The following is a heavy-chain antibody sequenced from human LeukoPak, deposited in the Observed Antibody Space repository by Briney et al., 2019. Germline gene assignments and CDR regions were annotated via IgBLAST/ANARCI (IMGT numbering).Heavy chain of an antibody. Sequence: ASVKVSCKASGYTFTSYGISWVRQAPGQGLEWMGWIRAYNGNTNYAQKLQGRVTMTTDTSTSTAYMELRSLRSDDTAVYYCATGGNYDILTGYYSGAFDIWGQGTMVTVSS. D-gene: IGHD3-9*01. CDR1: GYTFTSYG. CDR2: IRAYNGNT. J-gene: IGHJ3*02. V-gene: IGHV1-18*01. CDR3: ATGGNYDILTGYYSGAFDI.